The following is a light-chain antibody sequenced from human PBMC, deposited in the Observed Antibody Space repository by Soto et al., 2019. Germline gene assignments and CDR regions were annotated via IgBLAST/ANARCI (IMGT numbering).Light chain of an antibody. CDR1: SNDVGGHNL. CDR2: EGT. J-gene: IGLJ2*01. Sequence: QSALTQPASVSGSPGQSITISCTGSSNDVGGHNLVSWFQQHPDKAPKLILYEGTKRPSGISTRFSGSKSGNTASLTIYGLQAVDEADYNCSSYAGTDLVIFGGGTKLTVL. V-gene: IGLV2-23*01. CDR3: SSYAGTDLVI.